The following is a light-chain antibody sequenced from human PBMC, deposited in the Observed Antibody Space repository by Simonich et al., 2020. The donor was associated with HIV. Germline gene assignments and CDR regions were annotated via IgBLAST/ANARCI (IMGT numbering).Light chain of an antibody. Sequence: DIVMTQSPDSLAVSLGERATINCKSRQSVLYSSNNKNDLAWYQQKPGPPPKLLIYWASTRESGGPDRFSGSGSGTDFTLTISSLQAEDVAVYYCQQYYTTPYTFGQGTKLEIK. V-gene: IGKV4-1*01. J-gene: IGKJ2*01. CDR2: WAS. CDR1: QSVLYSSNNKND. CDR3: QQYYTTPYT.